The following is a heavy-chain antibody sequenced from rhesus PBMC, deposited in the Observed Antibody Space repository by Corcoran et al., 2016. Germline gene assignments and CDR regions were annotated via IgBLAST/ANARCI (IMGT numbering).Heavy chain of an antibody. Sequence: QVQLQESGPGLVKPSETLSLTCAVSGGSISSGYFYWSWIRQPPGKGLEWIGYITYSGSTSYNPSLKSRVTISRDTCKNQFSLRRSSVTTEDTAVYYCTTSGTLASEFDYWGQGVLVTVSS. J-gene: IGHJ4*01. D-gene: IGHD4-29*01. CDR3: TTSGTLASEFDY. CDR2: ITYSGST. CDR1: GGSISSGYFY. V-gene: IGHV4-122*02.